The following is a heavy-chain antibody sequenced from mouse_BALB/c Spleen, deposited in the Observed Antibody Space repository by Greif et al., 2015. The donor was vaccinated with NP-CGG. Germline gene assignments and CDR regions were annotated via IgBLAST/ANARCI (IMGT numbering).Heavy chain of an antibody. CDR1: GYTFTNYW. CDR3: ARRMSSLYAMDY. V-gene: IGHV1-63*02. CDR2: IYPGGGYT. D-gene: IGHD1-1*01. J-gene: IGHJ4*01. Sequence: VQLQESGAELVRPGTSVKISCKASGYTFTNYWLGWVKQRPGHGLEWIGDIYPGGGYTNYNEKFKGKATLTADTSSSTAYMQLSSLTSEDSAVYFCARRMSSLYAMDYWGQGTSVTVSS.